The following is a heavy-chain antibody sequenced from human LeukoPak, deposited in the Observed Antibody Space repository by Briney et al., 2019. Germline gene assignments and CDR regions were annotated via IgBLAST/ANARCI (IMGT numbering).Heavy chain of an antibody. J-gene: IGHJ6*03. CDR1: GGSISSYY. CDR2: IYYSGST. Sequence: SETLSLTCTVSGGSISSYYWSWIRQPPGKGLEWIGYIYYSGSTNYNPSLRSRVTISVDTSKNQFSLKLSSVTAADTAVYYCARSAVAAAIGHYYYMDVWGKGTTVTVSS. D-gene: IGHD2-2*02. V-gene: IGHV4-59*01. CDR3: ARSAVAAAIGHYYYMDV.